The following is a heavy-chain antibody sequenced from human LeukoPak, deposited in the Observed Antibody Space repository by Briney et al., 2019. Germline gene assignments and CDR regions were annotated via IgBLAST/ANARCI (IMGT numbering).Heavy chain of an antibody. D-gene: IGHD3-16*01. CDR2: ITGDGGGT. Sequence: PGGSLRLSCAASGSAFRNYVMSWVRQTPEKGLEWVSAITGDGGGTNHADSVKGRFTIFRDNSKNTLYLQMNSLRADDTAIYYCARNQQLGGHSYYYYGMDVWGQGTTVTVSS. CDR3: ARNQQLGGHSYYYYGMDV. J-gene: IGHJ6*02. CDR1: GSAFRNYV. V-gene: IGHV3-23*01.